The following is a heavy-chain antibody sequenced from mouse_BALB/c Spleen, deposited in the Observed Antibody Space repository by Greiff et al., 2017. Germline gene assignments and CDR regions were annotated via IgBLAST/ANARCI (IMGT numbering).Heavy chain of an antibody. CDR1: GFSLTSYG. D-gene: IGHD2-4*01. CDR2: IWSGGST. CDR3: ARNYDYGYFDY. J-gene: IGHJ2*01. Sequence: QVQLQQSGPGLVQPSQSLSITCTVSGFSLTSYGVHWVRQSPGKGLEWLGVIWSGGSTDYNAAFISRLSISKDNSKSQVFFKMNSLQADDTAIYYCARNYDYGYFDYWGQGTTLTVSS. V-gene: IGHV2-4-1*01.